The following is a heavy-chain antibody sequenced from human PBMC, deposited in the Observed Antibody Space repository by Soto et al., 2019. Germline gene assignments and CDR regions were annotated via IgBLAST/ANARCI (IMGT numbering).Heavy chain of an antibody. CDR1: GYSFTSYW. V-gene: IGHV5-51*01. D-gene: IGHD3-3*01. CDR3: ARHLLSGPYYYGMDV. Sequence: PGESLKISCKGSGYSFTSYWIGWVRQMPGKGLEWMGIIYPGDSDTRYSPSFQGQVTISADKSISTAYLQWSSLKASDTAMYYCARHLLSGPYYYGMDVWGQGTTVTVSS. J-gene: IGHJ6*02. CDR2: IYPGDSDT.